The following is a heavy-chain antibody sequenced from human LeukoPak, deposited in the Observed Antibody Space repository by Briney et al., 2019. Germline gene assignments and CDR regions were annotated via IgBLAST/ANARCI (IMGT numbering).Heavy chain of an antibody. Sequence: ASVKVSCKASGYTFTSSYMHWVRQAPGQGLEWVGIINPSGGSTSYAQKFQGRVTMTRDTSTSTVYMELSSLSSEDTAVYYCARDTSSWAFDIWGQGTMVTVSS. D-gene: IGHD6-13*01. CDR3: ARDTSSWAFDI. CDR1: GYTFTSSY. CDR2: INPSGGST. J-gene: IGHJ3*02. V-gene: IGHV1-46*01.